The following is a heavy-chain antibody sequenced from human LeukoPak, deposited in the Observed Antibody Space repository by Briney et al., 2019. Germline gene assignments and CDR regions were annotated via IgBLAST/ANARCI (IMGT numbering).Heavy chain of an antibody. CDR2: IYYRGTT. Sequence: SETLSLTCTVSVGSISTYYWSWIRQPPGKGLEWIGYIYYRGTTDYDPSLKSRVTLSVDTSKNQFSLKLSSVTAADTAVYYCVRAYYDSSGYFKIDYWGQGTLVTVSS. J-gene: IGHJ4*02. D-gene: IGHD3-22*01. V-gene: IGHV4-59*01. CDR1: VGSISTYY. CDR3: VRAYYDSSGYFKIDY.